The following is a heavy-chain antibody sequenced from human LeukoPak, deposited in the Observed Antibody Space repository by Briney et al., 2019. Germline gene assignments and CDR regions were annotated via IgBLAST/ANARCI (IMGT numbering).Heavy chain of an antibody. CDR2: ISSRTTYM. CDR1: GFTFSSYS. V-gene: IGHV3-21*01. J-gene: IGHJ4*02. Sequence: GGSLRLSCAASGFTFSSYSMNWVRQAPGKGLEWVSSISSRTTYMSYADSVKGRFTISRDNAKNSLFLQMNSLRAEDTAVYYCARDGSGRVPEMSAPDYWGQGTLVTVSS. CDR3: ARDGSGRVPEMSAPDY. D-gene: IGHD3-10*01.